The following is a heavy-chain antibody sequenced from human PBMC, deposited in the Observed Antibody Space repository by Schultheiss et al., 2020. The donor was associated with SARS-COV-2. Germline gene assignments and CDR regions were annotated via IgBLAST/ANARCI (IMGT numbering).Heavy chain of an antibody. V-gene: IGHV3-30*07. J-gene: IGHJ4*02. D-gene: IGHD1-14*01. CDR3: ARDAETSDY. Sequence: GGSLRLSCAASGFHFSSYAMHWVRQAPGKGLEWVALISSDGSNGYYADSVKGRFTISRDNSKNSLYLQMNSLRAEDTAVYYCARDAETSDYWGQGTLVTVSS. CDR2: ISSDGSNG. CDR1: GFHFSSYA.